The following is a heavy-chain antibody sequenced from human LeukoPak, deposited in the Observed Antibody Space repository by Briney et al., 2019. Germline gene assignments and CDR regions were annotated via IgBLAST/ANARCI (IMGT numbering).Heavy chain of an antibody. V-gene: IGHV3-21*01. CDR1: GFTFSSYS. D-gene: IGHD5-12*01. Sequence: GGSLRLSCAASGFTFSSYSMNWVRQAPGKGLEWVSSISTSSSYIYYADSVKGRFTIARDNAKNSLYLQMNSLRAEDTAVYYCARDDLANYYYYMDVWGKGTTVTISS. CDR2: ISTSSSYI. CDR3: ARDDLANYYYYMDV. J-gene: IGHJ6*03.